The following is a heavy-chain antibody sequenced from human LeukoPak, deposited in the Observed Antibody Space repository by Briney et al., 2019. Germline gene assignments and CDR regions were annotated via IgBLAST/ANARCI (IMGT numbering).Heavy chain of an antibody. CDR2: IYTSGST. CDR1: GGSISSYY. J-gene: IGHJ4*02. V-gene: IGHV4-4*09. Sequence: SETLSLTCTVSGGSISSYYWSWIRQPPGKGLEWIGYIYTSGSTNYNPSLKSRVTISVDTSKNQFSLKLSSVTAADTAVYYCARLITNGAAVAGIDYWGQGTLVTVSS. D-gene: IGHD6-19*01. CDR3: ARLITNGAAVAGIDY.